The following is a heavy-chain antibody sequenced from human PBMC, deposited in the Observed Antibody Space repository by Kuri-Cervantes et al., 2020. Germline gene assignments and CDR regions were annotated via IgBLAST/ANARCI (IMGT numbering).Heavy chain of an antibody. Sequence: SETLSLTCTVSGGSISSSSCYWGWIRQPPGKGLEWIGSIYYSGSTYYNPSLKSRVTISVDTSKNQFSLKLSSVTAADTAVYYCAREVFVVVPAARVVFDYWGQGTLVTVSS. V-gene: IGHV4-39*01. CDR2: IYYSGST. D-gene: IGHD2-2*01. CDR3: AREVFVVVPAARVVFDY. CDR1: GGSISSSSCY. J-gene: IGHJ4*02.